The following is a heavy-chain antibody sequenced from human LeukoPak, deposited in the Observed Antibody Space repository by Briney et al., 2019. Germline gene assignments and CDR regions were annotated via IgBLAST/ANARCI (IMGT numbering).Heavy chain of an antibody. D-gene: IGHD6-19*01. CDR2: IYYTGST. Sequence: PSETLSLTCTVSGGSISSGNYYWSWIREHPGKGLEWIGYIYYTGSTYYNPSLKSRATISLDTSKNQFSLKLSSVTAADTAVYYCARGVDSGTSDYWGQGTLVTVSS. J-gene: IGHJ4*02. CDR3: ARGVDSGTSDY. CDR1: GGSISSGNYY. V-gene: IGHV4-31*03.